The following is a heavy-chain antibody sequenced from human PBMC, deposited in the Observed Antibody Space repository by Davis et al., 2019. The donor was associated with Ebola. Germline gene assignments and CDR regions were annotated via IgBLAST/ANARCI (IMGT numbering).Heavy chain of an antibody. CDR1: GGSISSGDYY. Sequence: PSETLSLTCTVSGGSISSGDYYWSWIRQPPGKGLEWIGYIYYSGSTYYNPSLKSRVTISVDTSKNQFSLKLSSVTAADTAVYYCARGGLNYDYVWGSYRHSSNWFDPWGQGTLVTVSS. V-gene: IGHV4-30-4*01. CDR2: IYYSGST. J-gene: IGHJ5*02. CDR3: ARGGLNYDYVWGSYRHSSNWFDP. D-gene: IGHD3-16*02.